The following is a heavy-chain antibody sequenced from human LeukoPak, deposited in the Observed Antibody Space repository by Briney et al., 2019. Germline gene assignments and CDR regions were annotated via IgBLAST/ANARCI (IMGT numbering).Heavy chain of an antibody. Sequence: PGGSLRLSCVGSGLNFNTYDLTWVRQTPGKGLEWVALFGTRHTHIFYADSVEGRFAISRDNSKNTLYLQMNSLRAEDTAVYYCAREAGYCTNGVCYDLSFDYWGQGALVTVSS. CDR3: AREAGYCTNGVCYDLSFDY. CDR2: FGTRHTHI. J-gene: IGHJ4*02. V-gene: IGHV3-23*01. D-gene: IGHD2-8*01. CDR1: GLNFNTYD.